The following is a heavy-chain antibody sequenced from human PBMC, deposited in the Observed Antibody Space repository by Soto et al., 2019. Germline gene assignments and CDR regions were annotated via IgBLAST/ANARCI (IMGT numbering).Heavy chain of an antibody. V-gene: IGHV3-23*01. CDR3: ASPLTTSICFDS. CDR1: GFTFDNYA. CDR2: ISGSGDYT. J-gene: IGHJ4*02. D-gene: IGHD2-21*01. Sequence: EVQLLESGGGLVQPGGSLRLSCATSGFTFDNYAVSWVRQAPGKGLEWVSFISGSGDYTYYADSVRGRLTISRDNSQNTLYLQMNRLRAEDTAMYFCASPLTTSICFDSWGQGTRVTVSS.